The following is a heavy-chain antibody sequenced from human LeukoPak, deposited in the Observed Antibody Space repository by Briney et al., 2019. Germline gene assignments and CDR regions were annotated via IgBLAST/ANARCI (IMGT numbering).Heavy chain of an antibody. CDR1: GYSFTSYW. CDR3: ARLPTTDTAMARYYFDY. CDR2: IYPGDSDT. V-gene: IGHV5-51*01. Sequence: GESLKISCKGSGYSFTSYWTGWVRQMPGKGLEWMGIIYPGDSDTRYSPSFQGQVTISADKSISTAYLQWSSLKASDTAMYYCARLPTTDTAMARYYFDYWGQGTLVTVSS. D-gene: IGHD5-18*01. J-gene: IGHJ4*02.